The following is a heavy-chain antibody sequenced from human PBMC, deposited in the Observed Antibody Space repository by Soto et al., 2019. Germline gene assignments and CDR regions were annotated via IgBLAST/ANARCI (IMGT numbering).Heavy chain of an antibody. CDR3: ARKYSYGYDSAFDI. CDR1: GGTFSSYA. CDR2: IIPIFGTA. V-gene: IGHV1-69*13. D-gene: IGHD5-18*01. J-gene: IGHJ3*02. Sequence: SVKVSCKASGGTFSSYAISWVRQAPGQGLEWMVGIIPIFGTANYAQKFQGRVTITADESTSTAYMELSSLRSEDTAVYYCARKYSYGYDSAFDIWGQGTMVTVSS.